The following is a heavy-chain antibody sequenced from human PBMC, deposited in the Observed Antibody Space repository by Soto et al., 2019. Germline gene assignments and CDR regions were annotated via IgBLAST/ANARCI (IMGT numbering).Heavy chain of an antibody. CDR3: ARYCGGGRCKPGGAFDI. D-gene: IGHD2-21*01. J-gene: IGHJ3*02. Sequence: SETLSLTCTVSGGSIISGDHYWSWIRQHPGKGLEWIGYIYYSGTTYYKPSLKSRVTKSVDTSKNQFSLKLSSVTAADPAVYYCARYCGGGRCKPGGAFDIWGQGTMVTVSS. CDR2: IYYSGTT. CDR1: GGSIISGDHY. V-gene: IGHV4-31*03.